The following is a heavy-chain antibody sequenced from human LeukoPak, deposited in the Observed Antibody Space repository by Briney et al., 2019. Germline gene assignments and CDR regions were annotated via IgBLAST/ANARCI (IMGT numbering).Heavy chain of an antibody. CDR2: ISGSGGST. CDR1: GFMFSSYA. J-gene: IGHJ5*02. CDR3: AKDQGDGGDWFDP. D-gene: IGHD2-21*01. Sequence: GGSLILSCASAGFMFSSYAMSWVRQAPGKGLEWVSTISGSGGSTYYADSVKGRFTISRDNSKNTLYLQTNSLTAEDTAVYYCAKDQGDGGDWFDPWGQGTLVTVSS. V-gene: IGHV3-23*01.